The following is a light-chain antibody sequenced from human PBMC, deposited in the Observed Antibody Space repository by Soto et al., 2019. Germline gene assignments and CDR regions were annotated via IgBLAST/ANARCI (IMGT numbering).Light chain of an antibody. V-gene: IGLV2-23*01. CDR1: SSDVGSYNL. CDR2: EGS. CDR3: CSYAGSSTHV. J-gene: IGLJ1*01. Sequence: QSVLTQPASVSGSPGQSITISCTGTSSDVGSYNLVSWYQQHPGKAPKLMIYEGSKRPSGVSNRFSGSKSGNTASLTISGLQAEDDADYYCCSYAGSSTHVFGTGTKLTVL.